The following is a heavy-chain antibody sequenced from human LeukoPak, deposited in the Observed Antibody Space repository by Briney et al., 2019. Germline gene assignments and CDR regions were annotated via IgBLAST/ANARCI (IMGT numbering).Heavy chain of an antibody. D-gene: IGHD6-19*01. Sequence: PGGSLRLSCAASGFTFSSYAMSWVRQAPGKGLEWVSGISGGGGSTYYADSVKGRFTISRDNSKNTLYLQMNSLRAEDTAVYSCAKAPEGSGWSYFDYWGQGTLVTVSS. CDR3: AKAPEGSGWSYFDY. CDR1: GFTFSSYA. J-gene: IGHJ4*02. V-gene: IGHV3-23*01. CDR2: ISGGGGST.